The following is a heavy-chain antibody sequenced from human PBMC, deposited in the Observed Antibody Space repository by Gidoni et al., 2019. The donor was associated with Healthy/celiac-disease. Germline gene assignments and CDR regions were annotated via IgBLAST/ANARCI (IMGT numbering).Heavy chain of an antibody. J-gene: IGHJ6*03. CDR3: ATQSSSSWYYYYYYMDV. Sequence: SIYYSGSTYYNPSLKSRVTISVDTSKNQFSLKLSSVTAADTAVYYCATQSSSSWYYYYYYMDVWGKGTTVTVSS. D-gene: IGHD6-13*01. CDR2: IYYSGST. V-gene: IGHV4-39*01.